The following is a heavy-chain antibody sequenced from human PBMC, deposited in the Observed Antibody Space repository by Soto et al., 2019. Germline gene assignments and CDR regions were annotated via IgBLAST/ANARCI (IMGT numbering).Heavy chain of an antibody. Sequence: EVQLVASGGGLVQPGGSLKLSCAASGFTFSGSAMHWVRQASGKGLEWVGRIRSKAHSYATAYAASVEGRFTISRDDSKITAYLQMNSLKTEDTAVYYCTKSGYLAAFEIWCQGTMVTVSS. CDR3: TKSGYLAAFEI. J-gene: IGHJ3*02. V-gene: IGHV3-73*01. CDR1: GFTFSGSA. CDR2: IRSKAHSYAT. D-gene: IGHD3-3*01.